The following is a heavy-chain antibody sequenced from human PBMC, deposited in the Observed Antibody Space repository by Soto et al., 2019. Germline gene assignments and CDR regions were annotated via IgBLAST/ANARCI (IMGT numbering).Heavy chain of an antibody. CDR2: FDPEDGGT. CDR3: ATGLMGPMEQQLVFDD. J-gene: IGHJ4*02. Sequence: ASVKVSCKVSGYTLTELSMHWVRQAPGKGLEWMGGFDPEDGGTIYAQKFQGRVTMTEDTSTDTAYMELSSLRSEDTAVYYCATGLMGPMEQQLVFDDWGQGTLVTVSS. D-gene: IGHD6-13*01. V-gene: IGHV1-24*01. CDR1: GYTLTELS.